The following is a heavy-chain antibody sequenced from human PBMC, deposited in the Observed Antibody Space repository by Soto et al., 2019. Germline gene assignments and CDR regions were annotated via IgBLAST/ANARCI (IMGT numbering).Heavy chain of an antibody. CDR3: ARGGIVVVPAPHLFDY. CDR1: GYTFTGYY. V-gene: IGHV1-2*04. Sequence: QVQLVQSGAEVKKPGASVKVSCKASGYTFTGYYMHWVRQAPGQGLEWMGWINPNSGGTNYAQKFQGWVTMTRDTSISTAYMELSRLRSADTAVYYCARGGIVVVPAPHLFDYWGQGTLVTVSS. CDR2: INPNSGGT. D-gene: IGHD2-2*01. J-gene: IGHJ4*02.